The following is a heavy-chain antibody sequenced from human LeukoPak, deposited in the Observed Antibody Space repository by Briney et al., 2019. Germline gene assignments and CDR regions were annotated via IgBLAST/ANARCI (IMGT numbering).Heavy chain of an antibody. CDR3: TKRGAYYVDY. CDR1: GFTFGTFA. Sequence: PGGSLRLSCAASGFTFGTFAMSWVRQTPEKGLEWVSTITSGDGNPYYADSVKGRFTISRDNSNNMLYLQMNSLRAEDTAVYYCTKRGAYYVDYWGRGIPVTVSS. V-gene: IGHV3-23*01. J-gene: IGHJ4*02. CDR2: ITSGDGNP. D-gene: IGHD3-16*01.